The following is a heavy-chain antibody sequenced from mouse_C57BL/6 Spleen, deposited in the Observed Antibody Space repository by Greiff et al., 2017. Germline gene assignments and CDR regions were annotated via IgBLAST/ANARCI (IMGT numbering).Heavy chain of an antibody. D-gene: IGHD2-2*01. J-gene: IGHJ2*01. CDR3: ARYPEGYAYLDY. V-gene: IGHV1-80*01. CDR2: IYPGDGDT. Sequence: QVQLQQSGAELVKPGASVKISCKASGYAFSSYWMNWVKQRPGKGLEWIGQIYPGDGDTNYNGKFKGKATLTADKSSSTAYMQLSSLTSEDSAVYFCARYPEGYAYLDYWGQGTTLTVSS. CDR1: GYAFSSYW.